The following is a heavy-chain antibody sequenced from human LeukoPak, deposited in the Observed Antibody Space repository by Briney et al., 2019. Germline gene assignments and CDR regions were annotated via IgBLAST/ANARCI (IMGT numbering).Heavy chain of an antibody. Sequence: SETLSLTCTVSGGSISSYYWSWIRQPPGKGLEWIGYIYYSGNTNYNPSLKSRVTISVDTSKNQFSLKLSSVTAADTAVYYCARSHSESSGWYDYWGQGTLVTVSS. CDR2: IYYSGNT. V-gene: IGHV4-59*01. J-gene: IGHJ4*02. CDR1: GGSISSYY. D-gene: IGHD6-19*01. CDR3: ARSHSESSGWYDY.